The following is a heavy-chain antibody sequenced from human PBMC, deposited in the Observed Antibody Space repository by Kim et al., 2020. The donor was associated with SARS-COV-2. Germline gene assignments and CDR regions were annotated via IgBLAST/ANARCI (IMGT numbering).Heavy chain of an antibody. D-gene: IGHD4-4*01. CDR3: ARADYSNYVSNYYYMDV. Sequence: VKGRYTIYRDNAKNSQYLQMNSLRSEDTAVYYCARADYSNYVSNYYYMDVWGKGTTVTVSS. V-gene: IGHV3-11*01. J-gene: IGHJ6*03.